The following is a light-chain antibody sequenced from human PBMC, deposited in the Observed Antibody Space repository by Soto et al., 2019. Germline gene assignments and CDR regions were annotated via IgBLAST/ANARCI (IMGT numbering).Light chain of an antibody. CDR2: ANN. CDR3: QSSDSSLNAV. V-gene: IGLV1-40*01. Sequence: QSVLTQPPSVSGAPGQRVTIYCSGSSSNIGAGYDVHWYQRLPGTAPKLLIYANNNRPSGVPDRFSGSTSGTSASLAITGLQAEDEADYYCQSSDSSLNAVFGGGTKRHRP. J-gene: IGLJ3*02. CDR1: SSNIGAGYD.